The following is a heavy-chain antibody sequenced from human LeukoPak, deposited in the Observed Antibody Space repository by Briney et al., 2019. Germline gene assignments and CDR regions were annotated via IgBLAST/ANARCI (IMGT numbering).Heavy chain of an antibody. CDR1: GYTFTGYY. CDR3: ARGPSKGMVRGGSLDY. CDR2: INPNSGGT. V-gene: IGHV1-2*02. Sequence: GASVKVSCKASGYTFTGYYMHWVRQAPGQGLEWMGWINPNSGGTNYAQKFQGRVTMTRDTSISTAYMELSRLRSDDTAVYYCARGPSKGMVRGGSLDYWGQGTLVTVSS. D-gene: IGHD3-10*01. J-gene: IGHJ4*02.